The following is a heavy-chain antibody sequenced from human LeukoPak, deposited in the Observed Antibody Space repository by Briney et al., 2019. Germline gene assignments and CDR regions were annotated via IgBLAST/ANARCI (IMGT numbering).Heavy chain of an antibody. J-gene: IGHJ5*02. D-gene: IGHD6-6*01. V-gene: IGHV3-30*03. CDR3: ARDRSNCFDP. CDR2: ISYDGSNK. CDR1: GFTFSSYG. Sequence: PGGSLRLSCAASGFTFSSYGMHWVRQAAGKGLEWVAVISYDGSNKYYADSVKGRFTISRDISKNTLYLQMNSLTTEDTAVYYCARDRSNCFDPWGQGTLVTVSS.